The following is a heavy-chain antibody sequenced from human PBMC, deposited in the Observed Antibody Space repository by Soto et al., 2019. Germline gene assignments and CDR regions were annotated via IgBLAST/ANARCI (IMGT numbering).Heavy chain of an antibody. J-gene: IGHJ4*02. V-gene: IGHV2-5*02. Sequence: QITLKESGPTLVKPTQTLTLTCTFSGFSLSTRGVGVGWIRQPPGKALEWLALIYWDDDKRYSPSLKNRLTITRDTSKNPVVLKMSNMDSGDTATYYCAHTRLYDGSGYSHFDYWGQGTLVTVSS. D-gene: IGHD3-22*01. CDR1: GFSLSTRGVG. CDR3: AHTRLYDGSGYSHFDY. CDR2: IYWDDDK.